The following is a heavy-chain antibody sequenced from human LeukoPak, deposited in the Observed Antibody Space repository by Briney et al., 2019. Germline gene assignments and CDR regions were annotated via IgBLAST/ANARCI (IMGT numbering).Heavy chain of an antibody. D-gene: IGHD5-12*01. CDR1: GGSFSGYY. CDR3: ARGGLPYYYGMDV. Sequence: SETLSLTCAVYGGSFSGYYWSWIRQPPGKGLEWIGEINHSGSTNYNPSLKSRVTISVDTSKNQFSLKLSSATAADTAVYYCARGGLPYYYGMDVWGQGTTVTVSS. J-gene: IGHJ6*02. CDR2: INHSGST. V-gene: IGHV4-34*01.